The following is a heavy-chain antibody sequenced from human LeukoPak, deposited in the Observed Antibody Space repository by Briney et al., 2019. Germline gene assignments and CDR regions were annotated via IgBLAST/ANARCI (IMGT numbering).Heavy chain of an antibody. V-gene: IGHV3-23*01. CDR1: GFTFSSYA. D-gene: IGHD3-22*01. J-gene: IGHJ4*02. CDR3: AKDYYDSSGYQLSGYFDY. CDR2: ISGSGGST. Sequence: PGGSLRLSCAAFGFTFSSYAMSWVRQAPGKGLEWVSAISGSGGSTYYADSVKGRFTISRDNSKNTLYLQMNSLRAEDTAVYYCAKDYYDSSGYQLSGYFDYWGQGTLVTVSS.